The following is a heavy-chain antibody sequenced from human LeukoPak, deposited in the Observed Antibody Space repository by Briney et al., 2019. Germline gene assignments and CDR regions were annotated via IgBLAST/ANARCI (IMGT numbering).Heavy chain of an antibody. CDR3: AKDMGYYYGSGSYPPENDY. V-gene: IGHV3-30*18. CDR1: GFTFSRYG. Sequence: PGGPLRLSCAASGFTFSRYGMHWVRQAPGKGLEWVAVVSFEGSNKYYADSVKGRFTISRDNSKNTLSLQMNSLRAEDTAVYYCAKDMGYYYGSGSYPPENDYWGQGTLVTVSS. CDR2: VSFEGSNK. J-gene: IGHJ4*02. D-gene: IGHD3-10*01.